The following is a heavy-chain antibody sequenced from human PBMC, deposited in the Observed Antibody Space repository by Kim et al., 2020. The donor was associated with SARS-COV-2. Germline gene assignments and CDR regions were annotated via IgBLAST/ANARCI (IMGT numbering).Heavy chain of an antibody. CDR2: IKSKTDGEAT. J-gene: IGHJ4*02. CDR3: TTLISAAGRGY. CDR1: GFPFTNFW. D-gene: IGHD6-13*01. Sequence: GGSLRLSCAASGFPFTNFWMSWVRQAPGKGLEWVGRIKSKTDGEATEYAAPVKGRFTMSRDDSKNMLYLQMNSLESEDTAVYYCTTLISAAGRGYWGQGTLVTVSS. V-gene: IGHV3-15*01.